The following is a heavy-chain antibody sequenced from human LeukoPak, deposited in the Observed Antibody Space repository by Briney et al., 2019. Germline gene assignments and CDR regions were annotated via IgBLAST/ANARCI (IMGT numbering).Heavy chain of an antibody. CDR2: IYYSGST. CDR1: GGSISSSTYY. CDR3: ARDDLMNTAMVSY. V-gene: IGHV4-39*07. Sequence: TSETLSLTCTVSGGSISSSTYYWGWIRQPPGKGLEWIGSIYYSGSTYYNPSLKSRVTISVDTSKNQFSLKLNSVTAADTAVYYCARDDLMNTAMVSYWGQGTLVTVSS. D-gene: IGHD5-18*01. J-gene: IGHJ4*02.